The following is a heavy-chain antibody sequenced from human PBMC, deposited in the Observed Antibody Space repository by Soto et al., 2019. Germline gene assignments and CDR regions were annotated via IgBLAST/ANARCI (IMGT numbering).Heavy chain of an antibody. V-gene: IGHV4-39*02. Sequence: SETLSLTCDVSGGSVNSDDYFWGWVRQPPGKGLEWIGSINFSGRAYYNPSLQSRVTMSVDASKNQFSLRLTSVTAADTAVYYCARERITIFGVVIQGVYFDYWGQGTLVTVSS. CDR1: GGSVNSDDYF. CDR3: ARERITIFGVVIQGVYFDY. D-gene: IGHD3-3*01. CDR2: INFSGRA. J-gene: IGHJ4*02.